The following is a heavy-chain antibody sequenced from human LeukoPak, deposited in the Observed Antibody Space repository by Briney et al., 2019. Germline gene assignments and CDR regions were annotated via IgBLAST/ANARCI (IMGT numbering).Heavy chain of an antibody. J-gene: IGHJ3*02. CDR3: TRVYSSSWYHFLLQAFDI. CDR2: MNPNSGNT. CDR1: GYTFTSYD. V-gene: IGHV1-8*01. Sequence: ASVKVSCKASGYTFTSYDINWVRQATGQGLEWMGWMNPNSGNTGYAQKFQGRVTMTRNTSVSTAYMELSSLRSEDTAVYYCTRVYSSSWYHFLLQAFDIWGQGTMVTVTS. D-gene: IGHD6-13*01.